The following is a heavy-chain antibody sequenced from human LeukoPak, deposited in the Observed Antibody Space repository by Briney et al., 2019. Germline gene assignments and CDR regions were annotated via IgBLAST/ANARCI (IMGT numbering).Heavy chain of an antibody. V-gene: IGHV3-23*01. D-gene: IGHD4-17*01. Sequence: GGSLRLSCAASGFTFSSYAMSWVRQAPGKGLEWVSAISGSGGSTYYADSVKGRFTISRDNSKNTLYLQMNSLRAEDTAVYYCARDATYGDYGASVANYWGQGTLVTVSS. CDR1: GFTFSSYA. CDR3: ARDATYGDYGASVANY. J-gene: IGHJ4*02. CDR2: ISGSGGST.